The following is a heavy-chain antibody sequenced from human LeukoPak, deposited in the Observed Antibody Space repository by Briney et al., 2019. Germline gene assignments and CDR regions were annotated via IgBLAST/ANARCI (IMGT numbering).Heavy chain of an antibody. Sequence: ASVKVSCKASGYTFTSYAMHWVRQAPGQRLEWMGWINAGNGNTKYSQEFQGRVTITRDTSASTAYMELSSMRSEDMAVYYCARDNSVRDEAWWFNPWGQGTLVTVSS. CDR2: INAGNGNT. CDR3: ARDNSVRDEAWWFNP. J-gene: IGHJ5*02. CDR1: GYTFTSYA. D-gene: IGHD5-24*01. V-gene: IGHV1-3*03.